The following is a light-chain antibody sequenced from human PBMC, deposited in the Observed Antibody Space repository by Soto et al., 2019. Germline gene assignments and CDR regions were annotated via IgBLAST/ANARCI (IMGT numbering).Light chain of an antibody. CDR3: QKYNSALST. Sequence: DIQMTQSPSSLSASVGDRVTITCRASQGISNYLAWYQQKPGKVPKLLIYAASTLQSGVPSWFSGSGSGTDFTLTISSPQPEDVATYYCQKYNSALSTFGQGTRLEIK. CDR2: AAS. J-gene: IGKJ5*01. V-gene: IGKV1-27*01. CDR1: QGISNY.